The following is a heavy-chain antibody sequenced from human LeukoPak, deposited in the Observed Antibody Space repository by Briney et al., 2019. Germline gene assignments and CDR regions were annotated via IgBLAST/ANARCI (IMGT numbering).Heavy chain of an antibody. CDR3: ARDNYDSSTPYYFDY. D-gene: IGHD3-22*01. J-gene: IGHJ4*02. CDR2: ISTSSNSI. Sequence: GGSLRLSCVASGFTFSSYSMNWVRQAPGKGLEWVSQISTSSNSIYYADSVKGRFTISRDNAKNSLYLQMNSLRAEDTAVYYCARDNYDSSTPYYFDYWGQGTLVTVSS. V-gene: IGHV3-48*01. CDR1: GFTFSSYS.